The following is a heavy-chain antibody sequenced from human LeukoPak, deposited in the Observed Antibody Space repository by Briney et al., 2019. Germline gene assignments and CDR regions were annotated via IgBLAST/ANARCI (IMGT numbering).Heavy chain of an antibody. D-gene: IGHD3-10*01. Sequence: QTGGSLRLSCVASGFKFSNYYMSWVRQAPGKGLEWVSIIFTGGSTFYADSVKGRFTISRHISNNTLYLQMSRLRTEDTAVYFCARDLGEGYFDYWGQGTPVTVSS. CDR3: ARDLGEGYFDY. V-gene: IGHV3-53*04. J-gene: IGHJ4*02. CDR1: GFKFSNYY. CDR2: IFTGGST.